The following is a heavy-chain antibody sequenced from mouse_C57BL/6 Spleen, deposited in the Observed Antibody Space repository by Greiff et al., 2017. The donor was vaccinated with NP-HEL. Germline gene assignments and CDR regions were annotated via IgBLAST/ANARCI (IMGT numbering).Heavy chain of an antibody. CDR3: TRSAYYSNYDFAY. CDR1: GYTFTDYE. V-gene: IGHV1-15*01. D-gene: IGHD2-5*01. Sequence: QVQLQQSGAELVRPGASVTLSCKASGYTFTDYEMHWVKQTPVHGLEWIGAIDPETGGTAYNQKFKGKAILTADKSSSTAYMELRSLTSEDSAVYYCTRSAYYSNYDFAYWGQGTLVTVSA. CDR2: IDPETGGT. J-gene: IGHJ3*01.